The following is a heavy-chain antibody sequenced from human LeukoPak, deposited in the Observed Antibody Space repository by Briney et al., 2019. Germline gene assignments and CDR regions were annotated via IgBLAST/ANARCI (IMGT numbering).Heavy chain of an antibody. CDR1: GFTFSSYD. D-gene: IGHD6-13*01. CDR2: IDIAGDT. Sequence: PGGSLRLSCATSGFTFSSYDMHRVRQATGKGLDWVSAIDIAGDTYYPGSVKGRFTISRENAKNSLYLQMNSLRAGDTAVYYCARVAAAGKGFDYWGQGTLVTVSS. J-gene: IGHJ4*02. CDR3: ARVAAAGKGFDY. V-gene: IGHV3-13*01.